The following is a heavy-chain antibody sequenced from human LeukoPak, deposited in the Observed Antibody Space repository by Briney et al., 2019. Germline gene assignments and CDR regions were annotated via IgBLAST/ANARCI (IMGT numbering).Heavy chain of an antibody. V-gene: IGHV6-1*01. CDR1: GDSVSGNSTA. CDR3: ASANLLSGWYDDYGMDV. Sequence: SQTLSLTCAISGDSVSGNSTAYNWIRQSPSRGLEWLGRTYYRSKWYNDYAVSVKSRIIINPDTSKNQLSLQLKSVTPEDTAVYYCASANLLSGWYDDYGMDVWGQGTTVTVSS. D-gene: IGHD6-19*01. J-gene: IGHJ6*02. CDR2: TYYRSKWYN.